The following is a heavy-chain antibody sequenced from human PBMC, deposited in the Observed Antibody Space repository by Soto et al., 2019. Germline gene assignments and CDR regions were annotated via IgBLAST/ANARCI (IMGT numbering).Heavy chain of an antibody. D-gene: IGHD6-6*01. V-gene: IGHV1-69*01. Sequence: QVQLVQSGAEVKKPGSSVKVSCKASGGTFSSYAISWVRQAPGQGLEWMGGIIPIFGTANYAQKFQGRVTITANESTSTAYMDLSRLRSEDTAVYYCARGILPPLEYRRSSCKVYYYGMEVWGQGTTVT. CDR1: GGTFSSYA. CDR2: IIPIFGTA. CDR3: ARGILPPLEYRRSSCKVYYYGMEV. J-gene: IGHJ6*02.